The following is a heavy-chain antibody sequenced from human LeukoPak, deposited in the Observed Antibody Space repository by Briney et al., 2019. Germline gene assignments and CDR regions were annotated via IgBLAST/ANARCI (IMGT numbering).Heavy chain of an antibody. D-gene: IGHD3-10*01. CDR1: GYTFTGYY. Sequence: ASVKVSCKASGYTFTGYYMHWVRQAPGQGLEWMGWINPNSGGTNYAQKFQGRVTMTRDTSISTAYMELSRLRSDDTAVYYCARAAFAGSGYYYYMDVWGKGTTVTISS. CDR2: INPNSGGT. V-gene: IGHV1-2*02. CDR3: ARAAFAGSGYYYYMDV. J-gene: IGHJ6*03.